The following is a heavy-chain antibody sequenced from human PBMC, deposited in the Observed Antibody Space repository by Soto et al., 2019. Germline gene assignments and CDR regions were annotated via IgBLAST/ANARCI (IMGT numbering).Heavy chain of an antibody. CDR3: VRALGYCSRNTCPYYFDY. CDR2: IGTAGDT. D-gene: IGHD2-15*01. CDR1: GFTFSSYD. V-gene: IGHV3-13*01. Sequence: GGSLRLSCAASGFTFSSYDMHWVRQDIEKGLEWVSAIGTAGDTYYPGSVRGRFTISRENVKNSLYLQMNSLRAGDTAVYYCVRALGYCSRNTCPYYFDYWGQGTLVTVSS. J-gene: IGHJ4*02.